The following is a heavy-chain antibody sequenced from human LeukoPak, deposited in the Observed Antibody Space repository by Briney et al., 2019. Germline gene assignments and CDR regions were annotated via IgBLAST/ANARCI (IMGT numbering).Heavy chain of an antibody. CDR1: GFTFRRYW. V-gene: IGHV3-7*03. CDR2: IAANGNDK. J-gene: IGHJ4*02. CDR3: AREVFFQFDN. Sequence: PGGSLRLSCAASGFTFRRYWMAWVRQAPGRGLEWVATIAANGNDKDYEDALQGRFTISRDNARNSLSLRIASLRAEDTAQYYCAREVFFQFDNWGQGALVTVSS.